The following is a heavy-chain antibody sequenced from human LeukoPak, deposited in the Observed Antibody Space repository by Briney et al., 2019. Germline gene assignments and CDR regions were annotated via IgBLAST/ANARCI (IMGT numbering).Heavy chain of an antibody. V-gene: IGHV1-69*05. Sequence: SVKVSCKASGGTFSSYAISWVRQAPGQGLEWMGGIIPIFGTANYAQKFQGRVTMTRDTSTSTVYMELSSLRSEDTAVYYCARYQSLEMATGWRYFDYWGQGTLVTVSS. CDR1: GGTFSSYA. J-gene: IGHJ4*02. CDR3: ARYQSLEMATGWRYFDY. D-gene: IGHD5-24*01. CDR2: IIPIFGTA.